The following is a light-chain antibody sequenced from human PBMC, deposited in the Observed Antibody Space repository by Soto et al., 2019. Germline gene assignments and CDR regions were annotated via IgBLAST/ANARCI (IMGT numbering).Light chain of an antibody. V-gene: IGKV1-9*01. Sequence: EISWRHSPSFLSASVLYRVTITFLSIQVIIIYLSFYQQKPEKAPKLLIYASSTLQSGVPSRFIGSGSGTEFTLTISSLQPEDFATYYCQQLNSYPLTFGGGTKLENK. J-gene: IGKJ4*01. CDR3: QQLNSYPLT. CDR1: QVIIIY. CDR2: ASS.